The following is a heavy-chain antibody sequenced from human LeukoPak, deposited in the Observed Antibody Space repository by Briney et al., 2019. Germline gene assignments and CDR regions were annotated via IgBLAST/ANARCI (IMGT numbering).Heavy chain of an antibody. CDR2: IYTSGST. Sequence: KPSGTLSLTCTVSGGSISSYYWSWIRQPPGKGLEWIGYIYTSGSTNYNPSLKSRVTISVDTSKNQFSLKLSSVTAADTAVYYCARHDDSSGEGWFDPWGQGTLVTVSS. V-gene: IGHV4-4*09. J-gene: IGHJ5*02. CDR3: ARHDDSSGEGWFDP. D-gene: IGHD6-19*01. CDR1: GGSISSYY.